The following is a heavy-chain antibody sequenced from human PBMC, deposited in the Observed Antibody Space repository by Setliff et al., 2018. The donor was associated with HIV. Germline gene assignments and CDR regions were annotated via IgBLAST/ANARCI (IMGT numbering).Heavy chain of an antibody. CDR3: AGRSPKLGSLWYFDL. J-gene: IGHJ2*01. CDR1: GYTFTDYY. D-gene: IGHD1-26*01. V-gene: IGHV1-2*02. CDR2: INTNSGGT. Sequence: ASVKVSCKASGYTFTDYYIQWVRQAPGQGLEWMGWINTNSGGTNYAQKFQGRVTMTRDTSIRTAYMELIILRSEDTAVYYCAGRSPKLGSLWYFDLWGRGTLVTVSS.